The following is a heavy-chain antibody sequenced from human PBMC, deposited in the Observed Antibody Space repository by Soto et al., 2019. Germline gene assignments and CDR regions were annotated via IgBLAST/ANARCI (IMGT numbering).Heavy chain of an antibody. CDR1: GYTFTGYY. V-gene: IGHV1-2*02. Sequence: QVQLVQSGAEVKKPGASVKVSCKASGYTFTGYYMHSVRQAPGQGLEWMGWINPNSGDTNYAQKFQGRVTMTGDTSISTAYMELSSLRSDDTAVYYCARDSSGSYWGQGTVVTVSS. CDR2: INPNSGDT. CDR3: ARDSSGSY. D-gene: IGHD6-19*01. J-gene: IGHJ4*02.